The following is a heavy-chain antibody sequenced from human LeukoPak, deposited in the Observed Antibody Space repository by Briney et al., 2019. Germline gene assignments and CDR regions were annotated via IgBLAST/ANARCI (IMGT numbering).Heavy chain of an antibody. CDR2: INTDGSST. Sequence: HPGGSLRLSCAASGFTFSSYWMHWVRHAPGKGLVWVSRINTDGSSTSYADSVKGRFTISRDNAKNTLYLQMNSLRAEDTAVYYCARTFWSYSSSHLVDYWGQGTLVTVSS. J-gene: IGHJ4*02. CDR1: GFTFSSYW. D-gene: IGHD6-13*01. CDR3: ARTFWSYSSSHLVDY. V-gene: IGHV3-74*01.